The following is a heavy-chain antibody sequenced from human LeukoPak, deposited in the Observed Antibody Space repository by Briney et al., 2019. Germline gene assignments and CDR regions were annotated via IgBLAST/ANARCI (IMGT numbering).Heavy chain of an antibody. J-gene: IGHJ5*02. D-gene: IGHD4-23*01. CDR3: TRDSGTTGVVKFDP. V-gene: IGHV4-4*07. CDR1: GGSINSYY. CDR2: IYASGST. Sequence: PSETLSLTCTVSGGSINSYYWSWLRQPAERGLEWIGRIYASGSTTYNPSLRSRVAISMDTSKNQSSLRLTSVTAADTAVYYCTRDSGTTGVVKFDPWGQGILVTVSS.